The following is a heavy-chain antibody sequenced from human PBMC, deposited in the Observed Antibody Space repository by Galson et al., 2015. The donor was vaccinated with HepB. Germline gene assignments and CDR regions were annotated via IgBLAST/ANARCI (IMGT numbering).Heavy chain of an antibody. CDR2: IIPILGIA. CDR3: ARSLYSSGWGGYYYYYGMDV. Sequence: SVKVSCKASGGTFSSYAISWVRQAPGQGLEWMGRIIPILGIANYAQKFQGRVTITADKSTSTAYMELSSLRSEDTAVYYCARSLYSSGWGGYYYYYGMDVWGQGTTVTVSS. CDR1: GGTFSSYA. J-gene: IGHJ6*02. D-gene: IGHD6-19*01. V-gene: IGHV1-69*04.